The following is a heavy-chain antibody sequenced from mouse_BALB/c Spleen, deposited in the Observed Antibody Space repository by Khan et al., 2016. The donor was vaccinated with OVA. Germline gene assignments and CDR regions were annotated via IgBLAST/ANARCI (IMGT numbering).Heavy chain of an antibody. J-gene: IGHJ2*01. CDR3: AIEESLYYFAY. Sequence: QVQLKESGAELVRPGASVKLSCKTSGYIFTSYWIHWVKQRSGQGLEWIARIYPGTDNTYYSEKLKDKATLPADKSSNTTYMLLSSLKSEDSAGYFCAIEESLYYFAYWGQGTTLTVSS. CDR1: GYIFTSYW. D-gene: IGHD6-2*01. V-gene: IGHV1-76*01. CDR2: IYPGTDNT.